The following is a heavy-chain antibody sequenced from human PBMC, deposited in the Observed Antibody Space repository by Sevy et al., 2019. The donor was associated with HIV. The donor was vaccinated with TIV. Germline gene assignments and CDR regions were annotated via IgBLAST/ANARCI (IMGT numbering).Heavy chain of an antibody. D-gene: IGHD3-22*01. CDR3: AKDATFVSLCCNSRGYGALRSYFDS. J-gene: IGHJ4*02. CDR1: GFTFTSYG. Sequence: GGSLRLSCAASGFTFTSYGMHWVRQAPGKGLEWVAFIRGDGSIKSYAESVKGRVTISRDNSKNTVYLEMDSLTGEDTAVYYCAKDATFVSLCCNSRGYGALRSYFDSWGQGALVTVSS. CDR2: IRGDGSIK. V-gene: IGHV3-30*02.